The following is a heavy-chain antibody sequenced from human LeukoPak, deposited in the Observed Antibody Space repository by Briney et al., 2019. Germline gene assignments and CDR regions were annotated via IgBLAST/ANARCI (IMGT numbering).Heavy chain of an antibody. CDR1: GGSISSGDYY. J-gene: IGHJ6*03. Sequence: SETLSLTCTVSGGSISSGDYYWSWIRQPPGKGLEWIGYIYYSGSTYYNPSLKSRVTISVDTSKNQFSLKLSSVTAADTAVYYCARLFAHARSYSGYMDVWGKGTTVTVSS. CDR3: ARLFAHARSYSGYMDV. V-gene: IGHV4-30-4*08. D-gene: IGHD1-26*01. CDR2: IYYSGST.